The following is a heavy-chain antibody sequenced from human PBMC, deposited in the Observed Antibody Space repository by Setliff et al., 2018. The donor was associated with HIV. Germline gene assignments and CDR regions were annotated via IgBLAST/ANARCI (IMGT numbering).Heavy chain of an antibody. CDR1: GFTFQNYA. Sequence: PGGSLRLSCAASGFTFQNYAMTWVRQVPGEGLEWVSSIGGSDRDINYANFVKGRFTISRDNSKNMLYLQMNSLRAEDTAIYYCAKDRTSFNANSDAFDIWGQGTLVTVSS. CDR3: AKDRTSFNANSDAFDI. V-gene: IGHV3-23*01. J-gene: IGHJ3*02. CDR2: IGGSDRDI. D-gene: IGHD1-1*01.